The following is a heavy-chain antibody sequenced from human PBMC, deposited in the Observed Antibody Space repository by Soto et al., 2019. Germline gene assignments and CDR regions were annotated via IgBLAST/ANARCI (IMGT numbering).Heavy chain of an antibody. CDR1: GFTFSSYS. J-gene: IGHJ6*02. CDR2: ISSSSSTI. Sequence: EVQLVESGGGLVQPGGSLRLSCAASGFTFSSYSMNWVRQAPGKGLEWVSYISSSSSTIYYADSVKGRFTISRDNAKNSLYLQMNSLRDEDTAVYYCARERYYYDSSGYYRADYYYYYYGMDVWGQGTTVTVSS. CDR3: ARERYYYDSSGYYRADYYYYYYGMDV. D-gene: IGHD3-22*01. V-gene: IGHV3-48*02.